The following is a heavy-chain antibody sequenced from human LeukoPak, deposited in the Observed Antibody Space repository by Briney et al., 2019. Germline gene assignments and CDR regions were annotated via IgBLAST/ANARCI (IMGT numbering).Heavy chain of an antibody. CDR3: AYGGKSDRFDY. D-gene: IGHD4-23*01. V-gene: IGHV3-33*01. J-gene: IGHJ4*01. CDR2: IWYDGSDK. Sequence: SLRLSCAASGFTFSSYGMHWVRQAPGKGLEWVAVIWYDGSDKYYADSVKGRFTISRDNSKNVLYLQMNSLRAEDTAVYYCAYGGKSDRFDYWGQGTLVTVSS. CDR1: GFTFSSYG.